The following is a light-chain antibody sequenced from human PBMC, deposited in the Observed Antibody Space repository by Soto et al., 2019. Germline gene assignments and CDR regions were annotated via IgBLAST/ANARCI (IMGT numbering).Light chain of an antibody. Sequence: DLQMTQSPSSLSASVGDRVSISCRTSHSVGTSLNWYQQKPGKAPKLLIYAASSLQSEVPSRFSGSGSDTDFSLTISSLQPEDFATYYCQQSYHTPQTFGQGTKVEIK. CDR1: HSVGTS. V-gene: IGKV1-39*01. CDR2: AAS. CDR3: QQSYHTPQT. J-gene: IGKJ1*01.